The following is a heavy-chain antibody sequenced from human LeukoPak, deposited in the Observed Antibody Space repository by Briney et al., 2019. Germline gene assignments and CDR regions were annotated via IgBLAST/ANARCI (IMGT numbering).Heavy chain of an antibody. CDR2: ISGSGGST. V-gene: IGHV3-23*01. CDR1: GFTFSSYA. D-gene: IGHD3-10*01. CDR3: AKDRGSGSSSYYYYGMDV. J-gene: IGHJ6*04. Sequence: GGSLRLSCAASGFTFSSYAMSWVRQAPGKGLEWVSAISGSGGSTYYADSVKGRFTISRDNSKNTLYLQMNSLRAEDTAVYYCAKDRGSGSSSYYYYGMDVWGKGTTVTVSS.